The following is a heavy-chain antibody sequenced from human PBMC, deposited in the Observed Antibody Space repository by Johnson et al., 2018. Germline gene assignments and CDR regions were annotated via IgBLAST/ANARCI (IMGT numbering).Heavy chain of an antibody. V-gene: IGHV3-30-3*01. CDR2: ISYDGSNK. J-gene: IGHJ6*03. Sequence: VQLLESGGGVVQXGRSLRLSCAASGFTFSSYAMHWVRQAPGKGLEWVAVISYDGSNKYYADSGKGRFTISRDNSKNTLYPQMNRLGAEDTAVYYCARDLEWGGYYYYYYMDVWGKGTTVTVSS. D-gene: IGHD1-1*01. CDR3: ARDLEWGGYYYYYYMDV. CDR1: GFTFSSYA.